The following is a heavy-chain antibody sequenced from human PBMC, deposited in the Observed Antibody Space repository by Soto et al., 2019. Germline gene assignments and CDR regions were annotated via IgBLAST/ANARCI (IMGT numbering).Heavy chain of an antibody. CDR1: GGTFSSYA. CDR2: IIPISDTT. D-gene: IGHD2-2*01. J-gene: IGHJ6*02. CDR3: AISQGRSTSLEIYYYYYYGMDV. V-gene: IGHV1-69*01. Sequence: QGQLVQSGAEVKKPGSSVKGSCKASGGTFSSYAISWVRQAPGQGLEWMGGIIPISDTTNYAQKFQGRVTITADESTSTAYMELSSLRSEDTAVYYCAISQGRSTSLEIYYYYYYGMDVWGQGTTVTVSS.